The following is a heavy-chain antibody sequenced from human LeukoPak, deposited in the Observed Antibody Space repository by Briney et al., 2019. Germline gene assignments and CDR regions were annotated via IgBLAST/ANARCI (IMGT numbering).Heavy chain of an antibody. D-gene: IGHD2-21*01. Sequence: SGGSLRLSCAASGFTFSSYGMSWVRQAPGKGLEWVSVIRSKAYGGTTNYAASVRGRFTISRDDSKSIAYLQMDSLKTEDTAVYYCTRGLIQDIWGQGTMVTVSS. CDR1: GFTFSSYG. CDR2: IRSKAYGGTT. V-gene: IGHV3-49*04. J-gene: IGHJ3*02. CDR3: TRGLIQDI.